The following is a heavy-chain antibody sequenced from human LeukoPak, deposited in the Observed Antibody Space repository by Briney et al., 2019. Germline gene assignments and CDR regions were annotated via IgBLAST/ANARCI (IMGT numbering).Heavy chain of an antibody. V-gene: IGHV3-30*02. CDR2: IRYDGSNK. D-gene: IGHD6-13*01. J-gene: IGHJ4*02. CDR3: AKDLVAAGTTSSVGDD. CDR1: GFTFSSYG. Sequence: GGSLRLSCAASGFTFSSYGMHWVRQAPGKGLEWVAFIRYDGSNKYYADSVKGRFTISRDNSKNTLYLQMNSLRAEDTAVYYCAKDLVAAGTTSSVGDDWGQGTLVTVSS.